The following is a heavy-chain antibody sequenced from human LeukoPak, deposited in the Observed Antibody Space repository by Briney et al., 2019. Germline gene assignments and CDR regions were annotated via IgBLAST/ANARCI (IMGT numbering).Heavy chain of an antibody. Sequence: GGSLRLSCAASGFPFSTYGMNWVRQAPGKGLEWVSSITSSSYIYYADSLKGRFTISRDNAKNSLYLQMNSLRAEDTAVYYCAREGGPEVATAKNNWFDPWGQGTLVTVSS. V-gene: IGHV3-21*01. J-gene: IGHJ5*02. D-gene: IGHD5-12*01. CDR1: GFPFSTYG. CDR2: ITSSSYI. CDR3: AREGGPEVATAKNNWFDP.